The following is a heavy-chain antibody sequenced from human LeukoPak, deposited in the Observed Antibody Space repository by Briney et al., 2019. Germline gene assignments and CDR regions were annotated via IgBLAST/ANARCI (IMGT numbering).Heavy chain of an antibody. CDR1: GGSFSGYY. D-gene: IGHD5-18*01. J-gene: IGHJ3*02. CDR2: INHSGST. V-gene: IGHV4-34*01. CDR3: ARGGYSYGFKAFDI. Sequence: PSETLSLTCAAYGGSFSGYYWSWIRQPPGKGLEWIGEINHSGSTNYNPSLKSRVTISVDTSKNQFSLRLSSVTAADTAVHYCARGGYSYGFKAFDIWGQGTKVTVSS.